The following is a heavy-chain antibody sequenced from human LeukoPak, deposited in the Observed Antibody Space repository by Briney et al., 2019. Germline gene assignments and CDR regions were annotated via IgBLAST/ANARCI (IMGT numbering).Heavy chain of an antibody. Sequence: PGGSLRLSCAASGFTFSSYSMNWVRQAPGKGLEWVSSLSSSSSYIYYADSVKGRFTISRDNPKNSLYLQINSLRAEDTAVYYCARGNYYDGYFDYWGQGTLVTVSS. CDR3: ARGNYYDGYFDY. CDR2: LSSSSSYI. J-gene: IGHJ4*01. D-gene: IGHD3-22*01. CDR1: GFTFSSYS. V-gene: IGHV3-21*01.